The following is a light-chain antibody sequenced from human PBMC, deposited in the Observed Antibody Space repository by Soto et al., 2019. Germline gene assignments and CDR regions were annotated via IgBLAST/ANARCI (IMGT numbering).Light chain of an antibody. CDR1: QSVSNNY. Sequence: EIVMTQPPATLSVSPGERATLSCRASQSVSNNYLAWYQQKPGQAPRLLIYGASNRATGIPDRFSGSGSGTDFTLTISRLEPEDSAVYYCQQYGSSPTWTFGEGTKVDIK. CDR2: GAS. V-gene: IGKV3-20*01. J-gene: IGKJ1*01. CDR3: QQYGSSPTWT.